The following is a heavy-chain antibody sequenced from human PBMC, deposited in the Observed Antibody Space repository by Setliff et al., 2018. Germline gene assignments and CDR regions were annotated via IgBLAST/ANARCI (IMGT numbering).Heavy chain of an antibody. J-gene: IGHJ3*02. CDR3: AKGGDWDDQHYAFDI. D-gene: IGHD1-1*01. CDR2: VTTTGGFT. CDR1: GFIFSNYF. Sequence: GGSLRLSCEVSGFIFSNYFMSWFRQSPGKGLEWLSYVTTTGGFTKEADSVRGRFSVSRDNSKKSVYLQINDLRAEDTALYFCAKGGDWDDQHYAFDIWGQGTMVTVSS. V-gene: IGHV3-11*03.